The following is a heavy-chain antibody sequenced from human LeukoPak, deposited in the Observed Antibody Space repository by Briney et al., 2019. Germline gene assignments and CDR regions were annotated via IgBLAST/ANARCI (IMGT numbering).Heavy chain of an antibody. D-gene: IGHD2-8*01. V-gene: IGHV3-21*01. J-gene: IGHJ6*02. CDR2: ISSSSSYI. CDR1: GFTFSSYS. CDR3: ARGSFFRTNGVYWGYYYYGMDV. Sequence: GGSLRLSCAASGFTFSSYSMNWVRQAPGKGLEWVSSISSSSSYIYYADSVKGRFTISRDNAKNSLYLQMNSLRAEDTAVYYCARGSFFRTNGVYWGYYYYGMDVWGQGTTVTVSS.